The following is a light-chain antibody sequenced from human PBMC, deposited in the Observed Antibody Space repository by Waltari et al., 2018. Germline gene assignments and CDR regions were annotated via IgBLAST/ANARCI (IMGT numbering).Light chain of an antibody. CDR2: AAS. CDR1: QSISSY. Sequence: DIQMTQSPSSLSASVGDRVTITCRASQSISSYLNWYQQKPGKDPKRLIYAASSLQSGVPPRFSGSGSGTDFTLTISSLQPEDFATYYCQQSYSTLTFGPGTKVDIK. CDR3: QQSYSTLT. J-gene: IGKJ3*01. V-gene: IGKV1-39*01.